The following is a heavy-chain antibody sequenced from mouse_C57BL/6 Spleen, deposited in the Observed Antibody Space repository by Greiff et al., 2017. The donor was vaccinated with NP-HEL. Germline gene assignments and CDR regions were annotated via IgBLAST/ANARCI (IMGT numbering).Heavy chain of an antibody. CDR2: INPNNGGT. CDR3: ARSVYDGYLYYYAMDY. Sequence: VQLQQSGPELVKPGASVKIPCKASGYTFTDYNMDWVKQSPGKSLEWIGDINPNNGGTIYNQKFKGKATLTVDKSSSTAYMELRSLTSEDTAVYYCARSVYDGYLYYYAMDYWGQGTSVTVSS. V-gene: IGHV1-18*01. CDR1: GYTFTDYN. J-gene: IGHJ4*01. D-gene: IGHD2-3*01.